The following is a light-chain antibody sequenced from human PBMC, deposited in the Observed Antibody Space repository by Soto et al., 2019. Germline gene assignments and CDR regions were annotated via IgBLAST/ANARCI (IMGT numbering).Light chain of an antibody. CDR2: SAS. J-gene: IGKJ1*01. V-gene: IGKV3-15*01. CDR3: HQYNHWLTWT. CDR1: QTFSSIY. Sequence: EIVMTQSPGTLSVSPGERATLSCRASQTFSSIYLAWYQQKPGQAPRLLIYSASTRATGIPARFSGSGSGTEFTLTISSLQSEDFAVYYCHQYNHWLTWTFGQGTKVDIK.